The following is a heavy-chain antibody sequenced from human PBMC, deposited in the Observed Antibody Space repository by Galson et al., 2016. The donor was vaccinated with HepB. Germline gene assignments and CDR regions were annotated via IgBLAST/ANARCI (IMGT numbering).Heavy chain of an antibody. CDR1: GFTFSDYY. V-gene: IGHV3-11*01. J-gene: IGHJ4*01. Sequence: SLRLSCAASGFTFSDYYMTWIRQAPGKGLEWVSYISASLALSTIYYADSVKGRFTISRDNAKSTLYLQMNNLRAKDTAVYYGARPIPGYPLLSPFDFWGRGVLVTVS. CDR3: ARPIPGYPLLSPFDF. D-gene: IGHD1-26*01. CDR2: ISASLALSTI.